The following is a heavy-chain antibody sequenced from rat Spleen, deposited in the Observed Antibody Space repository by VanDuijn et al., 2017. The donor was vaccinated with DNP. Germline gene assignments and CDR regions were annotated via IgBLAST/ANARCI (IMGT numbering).Heavy chain of an antibody. CDR1: GLPFSDYF. Sequence: EVRLVESGGGLVQPGRSLKLSCAASGLPFSDYFMAWVRQVPNKGLDWVASIFHDGGGTFYGDSVKGRFTISRENAKTPLYLQMNSLRSEDTATYYCASFNWPAPWGQGTSVTVSS. J-gene: IGHJ4*01. D-gene: IGHD3-6*01. V-gene: IGHV5-22*01. CDR2: IFHDGGGT. CDR3: ASFNWPAP.